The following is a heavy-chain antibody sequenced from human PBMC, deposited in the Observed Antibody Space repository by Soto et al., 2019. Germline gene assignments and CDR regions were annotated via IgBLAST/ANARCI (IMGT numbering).Heavy chain of an antibody. D-gene: IGHD3-10*01. CDR1: GFTFSSYG. CDR2: IWYDGSNK. Sequence: QVQLVESGGGVVQPGRSLRLSCAASGFTFSSYGMHWVRQAPGKGLEWVAVIWYDGSNKYYADSVKGRFTFSRDNSKNTLYLQMNSLRAEDTAVYYCARDSGGSVDYWGQGTLVTVSS. V-gene: IGHV3-33*01. J-gene: IGHJ4*02. CDR3: ARDSGGSVDY.